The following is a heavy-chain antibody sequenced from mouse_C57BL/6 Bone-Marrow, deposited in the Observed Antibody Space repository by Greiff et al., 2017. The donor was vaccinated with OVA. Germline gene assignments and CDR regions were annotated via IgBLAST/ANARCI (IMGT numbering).Heavy chain of an antibody. D-gene: IGHD2-1*01. Sequence: EVKVVESGGGLVKPGGSLKLSCAASGFTFSDYGMHWVRQAPEKGLEWVAYISSGSSTIYYADTVKGRFTLSRDNAKNTLFLQMTILRSEYTAMYYCARPRYGNYLAWFAYWGQGTLVTVSA. J-gene: IGHJ3*01. CDR3: ARPRYGNYLAWFAY. CDR1: GFTFSDYG. V-gene: IGHV5-17*01. CDR2: ISSGSSTI.